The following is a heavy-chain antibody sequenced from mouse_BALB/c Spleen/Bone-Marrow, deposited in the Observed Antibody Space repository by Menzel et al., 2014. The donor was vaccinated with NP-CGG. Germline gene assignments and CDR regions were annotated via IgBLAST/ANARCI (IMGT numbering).Heavy chain of an antibody. V-gene: IGHV2-6-1*01. CDR3: ARTPSTMITAGFAY. J-gene: IGHJ3*01. CDR2: IWSDGST. Sequence: VQLQQSGPGLVAPSQTLSITCTISGFSLTSYGVHWVRQPPGKGLELLVVIWSDGSTSYNSALKSILSISKDNSKGQVFLKMNSLQTDDTAMYYCARTPSTMITAGFAYWGQGTLVTVSA. D-gene: IGHD2-4*01. CDR1: GFSLTSYG.